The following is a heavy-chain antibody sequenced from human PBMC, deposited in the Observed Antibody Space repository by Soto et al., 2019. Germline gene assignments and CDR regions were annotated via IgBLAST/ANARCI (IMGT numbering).Heavy chain of an antibody. CDR1: GFTFSSYA. J-gene: IGHJ4*02. CDR3: AKRTHNYYDSSGYYFDY. CDR2: ISGSGGST. D-gene: IGHD3-22*01. Sequence: GGSLRLSCAASGFTFSSYAMSWVRQAPGKGLEWVSAISGSGGSTYYADSVKGRFTISRDNSKNTLYLQMNSLRAEDTAVYYCAKRTHNYYDSSGYYFDYWGQGTLVTVSS. V-gene: IGHV3-23*01.